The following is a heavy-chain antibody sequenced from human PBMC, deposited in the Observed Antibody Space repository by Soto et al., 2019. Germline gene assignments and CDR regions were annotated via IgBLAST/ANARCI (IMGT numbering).Heavy chain of an antibody. Sequence: QVQLQQWGAGLLKPSETLSLTCAVYGGSFSGYYWSWIRQPPGKGLEWIGEINHSGSSNYNPSLTSRVTISVDTSKNQFSLKLSSVTAAETAVYYCARGDVEAGSGSYPSALTRMDVWGKGTTVTVSS. CDR1: GGSFSGYY. D-gene: IGHD3-3*01. V-gene: IGHV4-34*01. CDR2: INHSGSS. J-gene: IGHJ6*03. CDR3: ARGDVEAGSGSYPSALTRMDV.